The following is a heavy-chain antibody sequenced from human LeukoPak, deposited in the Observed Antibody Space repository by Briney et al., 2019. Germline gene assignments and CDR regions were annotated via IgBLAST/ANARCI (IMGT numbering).Heavy chain of an antibody. D-gene: IGHD3-22*01. Sequence: GGSLRLSCAASGFTFSSYSMNWVRQAPGKGLEWVSSISGSSSYIYYADSVKGRFTISRDNTKNSLYLQMNGLRAEDTAVYYCARTRGSGYLTFDYWGQGILVTVSS. CDR1: GFTFSSYS. V-gene: IGHV3-21*01. J-gene: IGHJ4*02. CDR3: ARTRGSGYLTFDY. CDR2: ISGSSSYI.